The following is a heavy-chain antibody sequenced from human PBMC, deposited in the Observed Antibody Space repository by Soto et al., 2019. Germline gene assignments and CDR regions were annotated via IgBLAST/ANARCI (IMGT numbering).Heavy chain of an antibody. Sequence: GGSLRLSCAASGFTFSSYAMSWVRQAPGKGLEWVSAISGSGGSTYYADSVKGRFTISRDNSKNTLYLQMNSLRAEDTAVYYCAKDFGPEDDDYSNYPVDYYYYGMDVWGQGTTVTVSS. CDR2: ISGSGGST. V-gene: IGHV3-23*01. CDR1: GFTFSSYA. CDR3: AKDFGPEDDDYSNYPVDYYYYGMDV. J-gene: IGHJ6*02. D-gene: IGHD4-4*01.